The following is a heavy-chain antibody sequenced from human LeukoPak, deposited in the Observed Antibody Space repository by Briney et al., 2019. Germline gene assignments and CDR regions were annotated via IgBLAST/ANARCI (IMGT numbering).Heavy chain of an antibody. D-gene: IGHD3-10*01. V-gene: IGHV4-34*01. J-gene: IGHJ6*02. Sequence: KPSETLSLTCAVYGGSFSGYYWSWIRQPPGKGLECIGEINHSGSTNYNPSLKSRVTISVDTSKNQFSLKLSSVTAADTAVYYCARGTLGGYYYYGMDVWGQETAVTVSS. CDR3: ARGTLGGYYYYGMDV. CDR2: INHSGST. CDR1: GGSFSGYY.